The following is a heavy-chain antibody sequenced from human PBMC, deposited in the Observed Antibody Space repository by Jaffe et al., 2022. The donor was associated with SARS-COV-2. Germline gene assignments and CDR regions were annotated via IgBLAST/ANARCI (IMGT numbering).Heavy chain of an antibody. V-gene: IGHV4-34*01. CDR1: GGSFSASY. Sequence: QVQLQQWGAGLLKPSETLSLTCAVYGGSFSASYWSWIRQPPGKGLEWIGEITHSGITNYNPSLKSRVTMSVDTSKNQFSLRLSSVTAADTAVYYCARGSSSLSLWGQGTLVTVSS. CDR3: ARGSSSLSL. J-gene: IGHJ4*02. D-gene: IGHD6-6*01. CDR2: ITHSGIT.